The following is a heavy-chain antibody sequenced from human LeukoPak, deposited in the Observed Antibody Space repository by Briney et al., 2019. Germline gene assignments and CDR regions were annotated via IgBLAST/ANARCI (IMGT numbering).Heavy chain of an antibody. V-gene: IGHV4-4*02. D-gene: IGHD2-15*01. CDR2: IHNSGRT. J-gene: IGHJ4*02. CDR1: GFTFSSYT. Sequence: GSLRPSCAASGFTFSSYTMNWVRQSPGKGLEWIGEIHNSGRTNYNPSLKSRVTISVDKSKNQFSVMLTPVTAADTAVYYCARNGHYSADYWGQGTLVTVSS. CDR3: ARNGHYSADY.